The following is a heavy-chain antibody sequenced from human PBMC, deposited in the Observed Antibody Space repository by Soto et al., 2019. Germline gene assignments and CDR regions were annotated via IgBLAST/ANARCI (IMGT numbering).Heavy chain of an antibody. CDR3: ARVQPVVLDYYGMDV. CDR1: GGSFSGYY. J-gene: IGHJ6*02. D-gene: IGHD2-2*01. CDR2: INHSGST. Sequence: SETLSLTCAVYGGSFSGYYWSWIRQPPGKGLEWIGEINHSGSTNYDPSLKSRVTISVDTSKNQFSLKLSSVTAADTAVYYCARVQPVVLDYYGMDVWGQGTTVTVSS. V-gene: IGHV4-34*01.